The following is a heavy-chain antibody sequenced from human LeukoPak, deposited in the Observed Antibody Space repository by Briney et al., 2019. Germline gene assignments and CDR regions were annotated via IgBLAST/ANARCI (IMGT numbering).Heavy chain of an antibody. D-gene: IGHD1-14*01. CDR3: VRENHGSFDY. V-gene: IGHV3-21*01. J-gene: IGHJ4*02. CDR1: GFSFSTYY. Sequence: GGSLRLSCAASGFSFSTYYVNWVRQAPGKGLEWVSCISSSSTYIYYSDSVRGRFAISRDNVKNSLYLQMNSLRAEDTAVYYCVRENHGSFDYWGQGSLVTVSS. CDR2: ISSSSTYI.